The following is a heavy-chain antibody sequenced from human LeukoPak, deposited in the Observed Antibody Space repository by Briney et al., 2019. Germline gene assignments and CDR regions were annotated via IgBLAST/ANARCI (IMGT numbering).Heavy chain of an antibody. J-gene: IGHJ2*01. CDR3: ARYASGYYHTPFNYWFFDL. CDR2: ISSTSSVI. CDR1: GFAFNTYS. D-gene: IGHD3-22*01. V-gene: IGHV3-48*01. Sequence: PGGSLRLSCAASGFAFNTYSMNWVRQAPGKGLEWVSYISSTSSVIYYADSVKGRLTISRDNARNSLYLQMNSLRAEDTAVYYRARYASGYYHTPFNYWFFDLWGRGTLVTVSS.